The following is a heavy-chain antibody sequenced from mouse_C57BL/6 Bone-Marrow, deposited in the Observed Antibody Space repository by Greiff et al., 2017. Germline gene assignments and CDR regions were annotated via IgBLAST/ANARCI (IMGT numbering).Heavy chain of an antibody. Sequence: VQLQQSGTVLARPGASVKMSCKTSGYTFTSYWMHWVKQRPGQGLEWIGAIYPGNSDTSYNQKFKGKAKLTAVTSASTAYMELSSLTNEDSAVYYCTRLLITTVVATPYYYAMDYWGQGTSVTVSS. V-gene: IGHV1-5*01. J-gene: IGHJ4*01. CDR3: TRLLITTVVATPYYYAMDY. D-gene: IGHD1-1*01. CDR2: IYPGNSDT. CDR1: GYTFTSYW.